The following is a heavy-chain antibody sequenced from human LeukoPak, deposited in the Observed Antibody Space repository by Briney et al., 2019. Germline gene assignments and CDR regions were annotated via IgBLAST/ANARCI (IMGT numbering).Heavy chain of an antibody. CDR2: IGAYNGNT. D-gene: IGHD1-26*01. CDR1: GYTFTSYG. CDR3: ARDSLPYIVGATISIDY. V-gene: IGHV1-18*01. J-gene: IGHJ4*02. Sequence: ASVKVSCKASGYTFTSYGISWVRQAPGQGLEWMGWIGAYNGNTNYAQKLQGRVTMTTDTSTSTAYMELRSLRSDDTAVYYCARDSLPYIVGATISIDYWGQGTLVTVSS.